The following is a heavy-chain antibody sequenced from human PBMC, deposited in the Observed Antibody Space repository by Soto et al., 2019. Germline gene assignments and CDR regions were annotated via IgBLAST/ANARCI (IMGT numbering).Heavy chain of an antibody. Sequence: EVQLVESGGGFVQPGGSLSLSCAASGFTFSRSSMNWVRQAPGKGPEWISYISSSSSTIYYADSVKGRFTISRDNAKNXXYLQMNSLRAEDTAVYYCAREGGWGSYYTLNWFDPWGQGTLVTVSS. D-gene: IGHD3-10*01. CDR3: AREGGWGSYYTLNWFDP. CDR2: ISSSSSTI. CDR1: GFTFSRSS. J-gene: IGHJ5*02. V-gene: IGHV3-48*01.